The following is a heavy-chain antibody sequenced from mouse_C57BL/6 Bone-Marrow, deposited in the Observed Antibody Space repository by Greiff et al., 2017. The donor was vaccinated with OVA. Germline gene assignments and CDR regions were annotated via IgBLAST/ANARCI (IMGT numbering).Heavy chain of an antibody. CDR3: TRDGDYGSSYLDYFDY. CDR2: ISSGGDYI. CDR1: GFTFSSYA. J-gene: IGHJ2*01. D-gene: IGHD1-1*01. Sequence: EVKLMESGEGLVKPGGSLKLSCAASGFTFSSYAMSWVRQTPEKRLEWVAYISSGGDYIYYADTVKGRFTISRDNARNTLYLQMSSLKSEDTAMYYCTRDGDYGSSYLDYFDYWGQGTTRTVSS. V-gene: IGHV5-9-1*02.